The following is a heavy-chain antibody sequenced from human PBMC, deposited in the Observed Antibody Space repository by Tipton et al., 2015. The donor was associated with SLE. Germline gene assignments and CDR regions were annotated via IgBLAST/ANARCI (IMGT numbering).Heavy chain of an antibody. Sequence: TLSLTCTVSGGSISSSSYYWSWIRQPPGKGLEWIGYIYGGGGTHYNPSLKSRVTISIDTSRNHFSLKLTSVTAADTAVYYCARHFPRPVNDQYCFDYWGQGTLVTVSS. D-gene: IGHD4-11*01. CDR2: IYGGGGT. J-gene: IGHJ4*02. CDR1: GGSISSSSYY. V-gene: IGHV4-61*03. CDR3: ARHFPRPVNDQYCFDY.